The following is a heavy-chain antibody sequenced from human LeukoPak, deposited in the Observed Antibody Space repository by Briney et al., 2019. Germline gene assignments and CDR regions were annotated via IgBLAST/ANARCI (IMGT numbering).Heavy chain of an antibody. CDR2: ISSSGSTI. CDR3: ASGEYCSSTSCPGPYAFDI. CDR1: GFTFSDYY. Sequence: PGGSLRLSCAASGFTFSDYYMSWIRQAPGKGLEWVSYISSSGSTIYYADSVKGRFTISRDNAKNSLYLQMNSLRAEDTAVYYCASGEYCSSTSCPGPYAFDIWGQGTMVTVSS. V-gene: IGHV3-11*04. D-gene: IGHD2-2*01. J-gene: IGHJ3*02.